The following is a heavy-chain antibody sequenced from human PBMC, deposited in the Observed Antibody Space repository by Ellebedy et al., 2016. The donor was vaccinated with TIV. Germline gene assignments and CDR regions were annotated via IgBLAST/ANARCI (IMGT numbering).Heavy chain of an antibody. Sequence: MPSETLSLTCAVYGGSFSGYYWSWIRQPPGKGLEWIGEINHSGRTNYNPSLKSPVTISLDTSTSQFSLTMSSVTAADTAVYYCAGGKVLMTSVTTGYYYGMDVWGQGTTVTVSS. CDR2: INHSGRT. D-gene: IGHD4-17*01. CDR3: AGGKVLMTSVTTGYYYGMDV. J-gene: IGHJ6*02. CDR1: GGSFSGYY. V-gene: IGHV4-34*01.